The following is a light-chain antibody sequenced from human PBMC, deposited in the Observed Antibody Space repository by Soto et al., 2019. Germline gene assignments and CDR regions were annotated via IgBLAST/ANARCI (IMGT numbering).Light chain of an antibody. CDR2: GAS. V-gene: IGKV3-15*01. J-gene: IGKJ1*01. Sequence: EIVMTQSPATLSVSPGERATLSCRASQTISGNLAWYQQKPGQAPRLLIYGASTRATDIPARFSGSGSGTEFTLTISSLQSEDFAIYYCQQYNNWPPWTFGQGTKVEIK. CDR1: QTISGN. CDR3: QQYNNWPPWT.